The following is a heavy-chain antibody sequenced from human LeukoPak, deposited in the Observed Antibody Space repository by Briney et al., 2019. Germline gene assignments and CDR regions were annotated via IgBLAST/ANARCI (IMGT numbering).Heavy chain of an antibody. J-gene: IGHJ6*02. CDR3: ARRGYSSSRHYYYYGMDV. Sequence: GASVKVSCKASGGTFSSYAISWVRQAPGQGLEWMGGIIPIFGTANYAQKFQGRVTITADESTSIAYMELSSLRSEDTAVYYCARRGYSSSRHYYYYGMDVWGQGTTVTVSS. CDR2: IIPIFGTA. D-gene: IGHD6-13*01. CDR1: GGTFSSYA. V-gene: IGHV1-69*13.